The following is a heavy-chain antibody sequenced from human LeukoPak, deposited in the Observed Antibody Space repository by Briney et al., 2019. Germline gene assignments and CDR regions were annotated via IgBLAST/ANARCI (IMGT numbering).Heavy chain of an antibody. Sequence: PGRSLRLFCAASGFTFDDYAMHWVRQAPGKGLEWVSGISWNSGSIGYADSVKGRFTISRDNVKNSLYLQMNSLRTEDTALYYCTKDEGSMIVRPFDYWGQGTLVTVSS. CDR3: TKDEGSMIVRPFDY. J-gene: IGHJ4*02. V-gene: IGHV3-9*01. D-gene: IGHD3-22*01. CDR2: ISWNSGSI. CDR1: GFTFDDYA.